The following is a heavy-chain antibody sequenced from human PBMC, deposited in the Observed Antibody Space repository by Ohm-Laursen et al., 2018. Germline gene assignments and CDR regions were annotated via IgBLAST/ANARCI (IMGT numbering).Heavy chain of an antibody. CDR3: ASQSTTVTLDY. CDR1: GFTFSSYW. J-gene: IGHJ4*02. V-gene: IGHV3-33*08. CDR2: IWYDGSNK. D-gene: IGHD4-17*01. Sequence: SLRLSCAAAGFTFSSYWMSWVRQAPGKGLEWVAVIWYDGSNKYYADSVKGRFTISRDNSKNTLYLQMNSLRAEDTAVYYCASQSTTVTLDYWGQGTLVTVSS.